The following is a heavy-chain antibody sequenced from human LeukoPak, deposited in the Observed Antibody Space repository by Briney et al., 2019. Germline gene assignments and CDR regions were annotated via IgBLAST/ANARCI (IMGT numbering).Heavy chain of an antibody. CDR3: ARWGREITGITLGYYYYMDV. D-gene: IGHD1-20*01. Sequence: ASVKVSCKASGYTFTSYDINWVRQATGQGLEWMGWMNPNSGNTGYAQKFQGRVTMTRNTSISTAYMELSSLRSEDSAVYYCARWGREITGITLGYYYYMDVWGKGTTVTVSS. CDR2: MNPNSGNT. V-gene: IGHV1-8*01. CDR1: GYTFTSYD. J-gene: IGHJ6*03.